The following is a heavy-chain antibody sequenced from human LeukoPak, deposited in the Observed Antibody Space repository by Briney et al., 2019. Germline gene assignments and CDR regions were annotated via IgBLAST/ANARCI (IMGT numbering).Heavy chain of an antibody. D-gene: IGHD2-21*01. CDR1: GFSLNKYW. CDR2: INSDGSST. V-gene: IGHV3-74*01. CDR3: VRDLKGDNYRSFDY. J-gene: IGHJ4*02. Sequence: GGSLRLSCAASGFSLNKYWMHWVRQTPGKGLVWVSRINSDGSSTTYADSVKGRFTISRDNAKNTLYLQMNSLRAEDTAVYYCVRDLKGDNYRSFDYWGQGTLVTVSS.